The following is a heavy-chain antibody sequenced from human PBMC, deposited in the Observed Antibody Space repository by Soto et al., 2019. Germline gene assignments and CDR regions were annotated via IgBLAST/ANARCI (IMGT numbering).Heavy chain of an antibody. CDR3: ARYLAVGLLDY. Sequence: QVQLVQSGAEVKKPGASVKVSCKASGYTFTSYGISWVRQAPGQGLEWMGWISAYNGNTKSAQKLQCSVTMTTDTSTSTAYMELRSLRSDDTAVYSSARYLAVGLLDYWGQGTLVTVSS. D-gene: IGHD2-15*01. CDR1: GYTFTSYG. V-gene: IGHV1-18*01. J-gene: IGHJ4*02. CDR2: ISAYNGNT.